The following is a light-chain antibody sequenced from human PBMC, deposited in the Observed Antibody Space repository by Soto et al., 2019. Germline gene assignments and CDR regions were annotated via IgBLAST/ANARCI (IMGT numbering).Light chain of an antibody. CDR1: QGISSW. J-gene: IGKJ5*01. CDR2: VAS. CDR3: QQDNSYPLT. Sequence: DIPMTQSPSFVSASVGDRVTITCRASQGISSWLAWYQQKPGKAPKLLISVASNLQSVVPSRFSGSGSGTDFTLIISSLQPEDFATCYCQQDNSYPLTFGQGTRL. V-gene: IGKV1-12*01.